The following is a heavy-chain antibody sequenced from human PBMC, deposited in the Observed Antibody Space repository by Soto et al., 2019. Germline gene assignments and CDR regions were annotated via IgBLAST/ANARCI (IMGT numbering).Heavy chain of an antibody. D-gene: IGHD4-17*01. Sequence: GGSLRLSCAASGFTFSSYGMHWVRQAPGKGLEWVAVIWYDGSNKYYADSVKGRFTISRDNSKNTLYLQMNSLRAEDTAVYYCARDSTAGTTVTAGDAFDIWGQGTMVTVSS. CDR1: GFTFSSYG. J-gene: IGHJ3*02. CDR3: ARDSTAGTTVTAGDAFDI. V-gene: IGHV3-33*01. CDR2: IWYDGSNK.